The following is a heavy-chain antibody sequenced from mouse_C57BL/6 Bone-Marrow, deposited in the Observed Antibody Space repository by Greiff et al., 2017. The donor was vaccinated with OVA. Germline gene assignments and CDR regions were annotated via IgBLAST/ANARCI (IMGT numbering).Heavy chain of an antibody. V-gene: IGHV14-4*01. J-gene: IGHJ4*01. CDR1: GFNIKDDY. D-gene: IGHD1-1*01. Sequence: VQLQQSGAELVRPGASVKLSCTASGFNIKDDYMHWVKQRPEQGLEWIGWIDPENGDTEYASKFQGKATITADTSSNTAYLQLSSLTSEDTAVYYGTTPYGSSSYAMDYWGQGTAVTVSS. CDR3: TTPYGSSSYAMDY. CDR2: IDPENGDT.